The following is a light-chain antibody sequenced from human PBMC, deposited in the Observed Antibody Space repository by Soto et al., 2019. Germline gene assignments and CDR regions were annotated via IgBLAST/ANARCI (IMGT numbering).Light chain of an antibody. Sequence: QSALTQPASVAGSPGQSITISCTGTSSDVGTYNLVSWYQQLPDKAPKLIIHEVNKRPSGVSTRFSGSKSSNTASLTVSGLQAEDEADYYCSSYAGSSNVFGTGTKGTV. V-gene: IGLV2-14*02. CDR1: SSDVGTYNL. CDR2: EVN. J-gene: IGLJ1*01. CDR3: SSYAGSSNV.